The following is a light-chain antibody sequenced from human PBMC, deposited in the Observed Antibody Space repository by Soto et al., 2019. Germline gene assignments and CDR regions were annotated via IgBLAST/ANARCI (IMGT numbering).Light chain of an antibody. V-gene: IGLV2-14*01. CDR1: SSDVGGYNY. Sequence: QSALTQPASVSGSPGQSIAISCTGTSSDVGGYNYVSWYQQHPDKAPKVMIYEVSKRPSGVSDRFSGSKSGNTASLTISGLQAEDEADYYCSLYTTSSTFVFGTGTKVTVL. J-gene: IGLJ1*01. CDR3: SLYTTSSTFV. CDR2: EVS.